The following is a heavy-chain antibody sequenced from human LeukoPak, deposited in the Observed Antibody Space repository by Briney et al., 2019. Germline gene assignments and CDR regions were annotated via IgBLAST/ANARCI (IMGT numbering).Heavy chain of an antibody. D-gene: IGHD6-13*01. V-gene: IGHV3-23*01. CDR3: AKAPYSSSWYRPPYFDY. Sequence: PGGSLRLSCAASGFTFSSYAMSWARQAPGKGLEWVSAISGSGGSTYYADSVKGRFTISRDNSKNTLYLQMNSLRAEDTAVYYCAKAPYSSSWYRPPYFDYWGQGTLVTVSS. CDR2: ISGSGGST. CDR1: GFTFSSYA. J-gene: IGHJ4*02.